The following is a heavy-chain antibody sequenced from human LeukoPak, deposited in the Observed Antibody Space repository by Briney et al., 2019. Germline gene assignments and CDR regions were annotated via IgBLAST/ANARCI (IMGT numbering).Heavy chain of an antibody. CDR1: GYTFTGYY. CDR2: INPNSGGT. V-gene: IGHV1-2*02. Sequence: ASVTVSCKASGYTFTGYYMHWVRQAPGQGLEWMGWINPNSGGTNYAQKFQGRVTMTRDTSISTAYMELSRLRSDDTAVYYCASLYYYDSSGTVYDYWGQGTLVTVSS. D-gene: IGHD3-22*01. CDR3: ASLYYYDSSGTVYDY. J-gene: IGHJ4*02.